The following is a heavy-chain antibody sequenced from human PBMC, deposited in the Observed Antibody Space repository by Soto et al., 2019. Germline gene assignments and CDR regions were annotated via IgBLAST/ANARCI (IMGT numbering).Heavy chain of an antibody. D-gene: IGHD6-13*01. Sequence: SETLSLTCTVSGGSITSSSYYWGWIRQPPGKGLEWIGSIYYSGSTYYNPSLKSRVTISVDTSKNQFSLKLSSVTAADTAVYYCARVFSDSSSFFDPWGQGTLVTVSS. V-gene: IGHV4-39*07. J-gene: IGHJ5*02. CDR2: IYYSGST. CDR3: ARVFSDSSSFFDP. CDR1: GGSITSSSYY.